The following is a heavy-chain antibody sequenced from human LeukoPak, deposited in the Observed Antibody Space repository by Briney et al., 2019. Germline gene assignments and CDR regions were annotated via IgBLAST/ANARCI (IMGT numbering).Heavy chain of an antibody. V-gene: IGHV4-30-2*01. CDR3: ARGYDSSGQTGRYYFDH. D-gene: IGHD3-22*01. CDR1: GGSVSSDDYS. Sequence: SETLSLTCAVSGGSVSSDDYSWGWIRQPPGKGLEWIGYIFHSASTYHNLSLRSRVTISLDRSKNQFSLKMSSVTAADTAVYYCARGYDSSGQTGRYYFDHWGQGTLVTVSS. CDR2: IFHSAST. J-gene: IGHJ4*02.